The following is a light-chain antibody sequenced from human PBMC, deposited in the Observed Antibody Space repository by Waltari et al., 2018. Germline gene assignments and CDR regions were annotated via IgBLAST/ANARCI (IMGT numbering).Light chain of an antibody. CDR3: QSADSTNTYWV. CDR1: ELPKQY. Sequence: SYELTQPPSVSVSPGQTARITCSGDELPKQYAFWYRQKPGQAPELLIYKEPERPSGIPERVSASSSGTTVTLTITGVQPEDEADYYCQSADSTNTYWVFGGGTKLTVL. J-gene: IGLJ2*01. V-gene: IGLV3-25*03. CDR2: KEP.